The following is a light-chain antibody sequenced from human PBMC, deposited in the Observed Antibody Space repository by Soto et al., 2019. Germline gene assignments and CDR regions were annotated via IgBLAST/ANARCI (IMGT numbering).Light chain of an antibody. V-gene: IGKV1-39*01. Sequence: DIQMTQSPSSLSASEGDRVTITCRAGQSISTYLNWYQQKPGKAPKLLIYAASSLQSGVPSRFSGSGSGTDFTLAISSLQPEEFATYYCQQSYSTPRTFGQGTKVEIK. J-gene: IGKJ1*01. CDR1: QSISTY. CDR3: QQSYSTPRT. CDR2: AAS.